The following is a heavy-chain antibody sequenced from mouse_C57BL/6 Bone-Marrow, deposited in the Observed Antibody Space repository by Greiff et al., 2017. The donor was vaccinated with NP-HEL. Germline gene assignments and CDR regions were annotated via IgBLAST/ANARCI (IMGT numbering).Heavy chain of an antibody. Sequence: QVQLHQSGAELVKPGASVKMSCKASGYTFTTYPIEWIGNFHPYNDDTKYNEKFKGKATLTVEKSSSTVYLELSRLTSDDSAVYYCARRGAYYTHWYFDVWGTGTTVTVSS. D-gene: IGHD2-12*01. CDR1: GYTFTTYP. CDR2: FHPYNDDT. V-gene: IGHV1-47*01. J-gene: IGHJ1*03. CDR3: ARRGAYYTHWYFDV.